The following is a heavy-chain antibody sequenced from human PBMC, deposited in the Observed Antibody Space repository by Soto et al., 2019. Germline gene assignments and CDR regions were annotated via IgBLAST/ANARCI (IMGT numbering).Heavy chain of an antibody. J-gene: IGHJ6*03. Sequence: ASVKVSCKAYGGTFSSYAISWVRQAPGQGLEWMGGIIPIFGTANYAQKFQGRVTITADESTSTAYMELSSLRSEDTAVYYCARGFRSLTGYYYYYMDVWGKGTTVTVSS. V-gene: IGHV1-69*13. D-gene: IGHD3-9*01. CDR2: IIPIFGTA. CDR3: ARGFRSLTGYYYYYMDV. CDR1: GGTFSSYA.